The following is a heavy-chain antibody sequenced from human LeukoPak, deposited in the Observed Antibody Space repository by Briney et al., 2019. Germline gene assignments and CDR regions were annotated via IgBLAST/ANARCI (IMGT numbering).Heavy chain of an antibody. J-gene: IGHJ4*02. Sequence: GGSLRLSCAASGFTFSNYAMTWVRQAPGKGLEWVSTISGSGVTTYYADSVKGRFTISRDNAKNTLYLQMNSLRAEDTAVYYCARPLSGYSSSLGYWGQGTLVTVSS. CDR3: ARPLSGYSSSLGY. CDR2: ISGSGVTT. V-gene: IGHV3-23*01. CDR1: GFTFSNYA. D-gene: IGHD6-6*01.